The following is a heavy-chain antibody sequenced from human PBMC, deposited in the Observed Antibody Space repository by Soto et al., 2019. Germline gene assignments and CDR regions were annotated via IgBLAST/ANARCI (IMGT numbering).Heavy chain of an antibody. CDR3: AKWSEIYRSFDY. CDR1: GGSISSYY. Sequence: TLSLTCTVSGGSISSYYWSWIRQPPGKGLEWIGYIYHSGSTYYNPSLKSRVTISVDRSKNQFSLKLSSVTAADTAVYYCAKWSEIYRSFDYWGQGILVTVSS. J-gene: IGHJ4*02. V-gene: IGHV4-59*12. CDR2: IYHSGST. D-gene: IGHD3-16*02.